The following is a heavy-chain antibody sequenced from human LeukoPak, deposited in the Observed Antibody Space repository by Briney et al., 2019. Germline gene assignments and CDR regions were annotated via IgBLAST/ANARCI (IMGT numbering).Heavy chain of an antibody. V-gene: IGHV3-30*02. Sequence: GGSLRLSCAASGFTFSSYGMHWVRQAPGKGLEWVAFIRYDGSNKYYADSVKGRFTISRDNSKNTLYLQMNSLRAEDTAVYYCAKDFIAAAENDAFDIWGQGTMVTVSS. CDR3: AKDFIAAAENDAFDI. CDR1: GFTFSSYG. CDR2: IRYDGSNK. D-gene: IGHD6-13*01. J-gene: IGHJ3*02.